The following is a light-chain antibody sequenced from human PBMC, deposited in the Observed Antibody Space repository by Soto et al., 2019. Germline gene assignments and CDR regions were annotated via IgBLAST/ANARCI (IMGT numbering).Light chain of an antibody. V-gene: IGKV3-15*01. J-gene: IGKJ1*01. CDR2: GAS. CDR3: QQYNNWPPWT. CDR1: QSVSSN. Sequence: EIVMTQPPATLSVSPGERATLSCRASQSVSSNLAWYQKKPGQAPSLLIYGASTRATGIPARFSGSGSGTEFTLTISSLQSEDFAVYYCQQYNNWPPWTFGQGTKVDIK.